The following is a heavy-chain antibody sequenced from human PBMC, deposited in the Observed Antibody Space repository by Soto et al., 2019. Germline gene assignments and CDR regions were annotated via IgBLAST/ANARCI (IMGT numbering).Heavy chain of an antibody. CDR2: ISSNGGST. CDR3: ARDVFDTCGMDV. Sequence: ESGGGLVQPGGSLRLSCAASGFTFSSYAMHWVRQAPGKGLEYVSAISSNGGSTYYANSVKGRFTISRDNSKNTLYLQMGSLRAEDMAVYYCARDVFDTCGMDVWGQGTTVTVSS. CDR1: GFTFSSYA. J-gene: IGHJ6*02. D-gene: IGHD3-16*01. V-gene: IGHV3-64*01.